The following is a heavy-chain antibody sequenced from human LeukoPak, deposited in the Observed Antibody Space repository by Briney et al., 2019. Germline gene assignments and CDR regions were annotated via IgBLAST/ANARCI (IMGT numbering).Heavy chain of an antibody. J-gene: IGHJ4*02. CDR3: AKSAGIVVVTAIHY. CDR1: GFTFSSYA. Sequence: GGSLRLSCAASGFTFSSYAMSWVRQAPGKGLEWLSGISGRAGSTYYADSVKGRFTISRDNSKNTLYLQMNSLRAEDTAVYYCAKSAGIVVVTAIHYWGQGTLVTVSS. D-gene: IGHD2-21*02. CDR2: ISGRAGST. V-gene: IGHV3-23*01.